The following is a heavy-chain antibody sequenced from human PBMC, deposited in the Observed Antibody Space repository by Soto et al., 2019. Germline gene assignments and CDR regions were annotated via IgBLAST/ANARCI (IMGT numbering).Heavy chain of an antibody. CDR1: GFTFSSYA. D-gene: IGHD6-6*01. V-gene: IGHV3-23*01. CDR2: ISGSGGST. CDR3: AKRMYSSSSLGY. J-gene: IGHJ4*02. Sequence: EVQLLESGGGWVQPGGSLRLSCAAYGFTFSSYAMSWVRQAPGKGLEWVSAISGSGGSTYYADSVKGRFTISRDNSQNTLYLQMNSLRAEDTAVYYCAKRMYSSSSLGYWGQGTLVTVSS.